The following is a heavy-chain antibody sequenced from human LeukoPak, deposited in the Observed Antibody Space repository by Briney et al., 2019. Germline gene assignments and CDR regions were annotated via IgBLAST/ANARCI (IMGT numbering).Heavy chain of an antibody. D-gene: IGHD2-21*02. Sequence: GGSLTLSCVASGYTFRRNGLHWVRQAPGKGLEWVAFIPYDGYKKSYLDSVKGRFTISRDNSKNPVYLQMSSLRAEDTALYYCATDRNCGGGCSNWFDPWGQGTLVIVSS. CDR2: IPYDGYKK. V-gene: IGHV3-30*02. CDR1: GYTFRRNG. CDR3: ATDRNCGGGCSNWFDP. J-gene: IGHJ5*02.